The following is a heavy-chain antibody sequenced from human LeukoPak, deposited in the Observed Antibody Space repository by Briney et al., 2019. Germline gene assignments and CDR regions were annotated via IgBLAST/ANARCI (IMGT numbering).Heavy chain of an antibody. CDR1: GGSFSGYY. Sequence: PSETLSLTCAVYGGSFSGYYWSWSRQPPGKVLEWIGEINHSGSTNYNPSLKSRVTISVDTSKNQFSLKLSSVTAADTAVYYCARVTGYMVEDYFDSWGQGTLVTVSS. CDR3: ARVTGYMVEDYFDS. D-gene: IGHD6-13*01. J-gene: IGHJ4*02. CDR2: INHSGST. V-gene: IGHV4-34*01.